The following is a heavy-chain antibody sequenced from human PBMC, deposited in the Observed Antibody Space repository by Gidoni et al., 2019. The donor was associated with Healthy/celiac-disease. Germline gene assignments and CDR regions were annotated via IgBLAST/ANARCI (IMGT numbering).Heavy chain of an antibody. Sequence: EVQLLESGGGLVQPGGSLRLSCAAPGFTFSSYAMSWVRQAPGKGLEWVSAISGSGGSTYYADSVKGRFTISRDNSKNTLYLQMNSLRAEDTAVYYCAKDLFDYGDQGDAFDIWGQGTMVTVSS. CDR1: GFTFSSYA. J-gene: IGHJ3*02. CDR2: ISGSGGST. CDR3: AKDLFDYGDQGDAFDI. V-gene: IGHV3-23*01. D-gene: IGHD4-17*01.